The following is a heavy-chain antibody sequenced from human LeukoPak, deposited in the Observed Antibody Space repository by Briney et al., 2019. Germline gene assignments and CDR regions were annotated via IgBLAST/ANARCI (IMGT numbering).Heavy chain of an antibody. D-gene: IGHD3-22*01. J-gene: IGHJ4*02. Sequence: PGRSLRLSCAASGFTFSSYGMHWVRQAPGKGLEWVAVIWYDGSNRYYADSVKGRFTISRDNSKNTLYLQMNSLRAEDTAVYYCARAFFVTYYYDSSGYYPDLEYWGQGTLVTVSS. CDR2: IWYDGSNR. CDR1: GFTFSSYG. CDR3: ARAFFVTYYYDSSGYYPDLEY. V-gene: IGHV3-33*01.